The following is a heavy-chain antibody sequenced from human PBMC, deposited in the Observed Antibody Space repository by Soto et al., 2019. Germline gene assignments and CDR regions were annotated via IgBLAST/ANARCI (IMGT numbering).Heavy chain of an antibody. Sequence: GESLKISCKGSGYSFTSYWISWVRQMPGKGLEWMGRIDPSDSYTNYSPSFQGHVTISADKSISTAYLQWSSLKASDTAMSYRASLGAYQLPNIFDPWGQGTLVTVSS. CDR2: IDPSDSYT. D-gene: IGHD2-2*01. J-gene: IGHJ5*02. CDR1: GYSFTSYW. CDR3: ASLGAYQLPNIFDP. V-gene: IGHV5-10-1*01.